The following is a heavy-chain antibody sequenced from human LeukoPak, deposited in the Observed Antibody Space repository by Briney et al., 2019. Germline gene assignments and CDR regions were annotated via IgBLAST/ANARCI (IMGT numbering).Heavy chain of an antibody. D-gene: IGHD5-12*01. J-gene: IGHJ4*02. CDR1: GFSLSTSGVG. CDR2: IYWNDDK. Sequence: GSGPTLVKPTQTLTLTCTFSGFSLSTSGVGVGWIRQPPGKALEWLALIYWNDDKLYSPSLKSRLTITKDTSKNQMVLTMTNMDPVDTATYYCAHTTLYSGYDDFDYWGQGTLVTVSS. V-gene: IGHV2-5*01. CDR3: AHTTLYSGYDDFDY.